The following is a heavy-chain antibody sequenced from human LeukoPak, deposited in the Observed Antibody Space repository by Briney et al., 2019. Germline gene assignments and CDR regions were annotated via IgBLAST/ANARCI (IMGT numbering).Heavy chain of an antibody. CDR2: IIPIFGTA. V-gene: IGHV1-69*13. CDR1: GGTFSSYA. Sequence: SVKVSCKASGGTFSSYAINWVRQAPGQGLEWMGGIIPIFGTANYAQKFQGRVTITADESTSTAYMELSSLRSEDTAVYYCARDALSLKAFDIWGQGTMVAVSS. J-gene: IGHJ3*02. CDR3: ARDALSLKAFDI.